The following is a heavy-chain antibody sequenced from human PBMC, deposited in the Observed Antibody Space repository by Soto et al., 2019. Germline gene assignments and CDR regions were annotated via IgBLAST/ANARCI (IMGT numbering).Heavy chain of an antibody. CDR2: IYYSGST. Sequence: SETPSLTCTVSGGSISSYYWSWIRQPPGKGLEWIGYIYYSGSTNYNPSLKSRVTISVDTSKNQFSLKLSSVTAADTAVYYCARAYYYDSSGSKSQAFDIWGQGTMVTVSS. CDR3: ARAYYYDSSGSKSQAFDI. CDR1: GGSISSYY. J-gene: IGHJ3*02. D-gene: IGHD3-22*01. V-gene: IGHV4-59*01.